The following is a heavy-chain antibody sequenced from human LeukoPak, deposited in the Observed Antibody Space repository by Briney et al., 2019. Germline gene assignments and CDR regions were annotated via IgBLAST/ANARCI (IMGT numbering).Heavy chain of an antibody. D-gene: IGHD3-16*02. CDR1: GFTFSSYA. Sequence: GGSLRLSCAASGFTFSSYAMHWVRQAPGKGLEWVAVISYDGSNKYHADSVKGRFTISRDNSKNTLYLQMNSLRAEDTAVYYCARTRDPYYDYVWGSYPRAYGMDVWGQGTTVTVSS. CDR2: ISYDGSNK. J-gene: IGHJ6*02. V-gene: IGHV3-30-3*01. CDR3: ARTRDPYYDYVWGSYPRAYGMDV.